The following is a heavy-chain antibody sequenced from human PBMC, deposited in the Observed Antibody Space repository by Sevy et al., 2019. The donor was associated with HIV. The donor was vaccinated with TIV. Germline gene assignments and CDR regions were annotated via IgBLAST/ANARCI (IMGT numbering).Heavy chain of an antibody. V-gene: IGHV1-46*01. CDR1: GXXXXXXS. J-gene: IGHJ1*01. Sequence: ASVKVSCKXSGXXXXXXSXHXVRQAXGQGXXXMGIIDXXGXXTTYAQMFQGRVTLTRDKSTSTVFLELSSLRSDDTAVYXXXXXXXSXXXXXXXWGQXXLVTVSS. CDR2: IDXXGXXT. CDR3: XXXXXSXXXXXXX.